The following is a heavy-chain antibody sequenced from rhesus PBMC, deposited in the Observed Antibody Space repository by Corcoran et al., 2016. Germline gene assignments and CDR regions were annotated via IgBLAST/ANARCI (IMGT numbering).Heavy chain of an antibody. J-gene: IGHJ4*01. D-gene: IGHD1-44*01. V-gene: IGHV4-80*01. CDR2: INANSGST. CDR1: GASLSRNW. Sequence: QVQLQESGPGLVEPSETLSLTCTVSGASLSRNWWSWIRQPPGKGLEGSGEINANSGSTNYNPSRKSRLTISKDASKNQVSLRLSFVTAADTAIYYCARHGEPMFDYWGQGVLVTVSS. CDR3: ARHGEPMFDY.